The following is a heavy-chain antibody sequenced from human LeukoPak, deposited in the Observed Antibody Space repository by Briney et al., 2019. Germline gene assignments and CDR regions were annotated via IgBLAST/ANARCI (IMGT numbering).Heavy chain of an antibody. Sequence: PGGSLRLSCAASGFTFSEYYINWIRQAPGKGLEWVSHISSSGRLMQYADSVRGRFTITRDNAQNFMSLQMNNLKTEDTAVYYCARDTNNGLDVWGRGTTVTVS. CDR1: GFTFSEYY. V-gene: IGHV3-11*01. J-gene: IGHJ6*02. D-gene: IGHD1-20*01. CDR3: ARDTNNGLDV. CDR2: ISSSGRLM.